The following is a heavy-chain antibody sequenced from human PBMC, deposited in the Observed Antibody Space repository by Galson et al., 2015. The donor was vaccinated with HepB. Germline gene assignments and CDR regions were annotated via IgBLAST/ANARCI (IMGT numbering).Heavy chain of an antibody. CDR1: GFTFSSYS. CDR3: ASQLRFLEWSPIWFDP. J-gene: IGHJ5*02. D-gene: IGHD3-3*01. Sequence: SLRLSCAASGFTFSSYSMNWVRQAPGKGLEWVSSISSSSSYIYYADSVKGRFTISRDNAKNSLYLQMNSLRAEDTAVYYCASQLRFLEWSPIWFDPWGQGTLVTVSS. V-gene: IGHV3-21*01. CDR2: ISSSSSYI.